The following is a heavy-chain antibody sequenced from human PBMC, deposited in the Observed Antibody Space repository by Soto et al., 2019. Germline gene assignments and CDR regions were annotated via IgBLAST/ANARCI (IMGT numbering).Heavy chain of an antibody. D-gene: IGHD2-15*01. CDR2: INPNSGGT. CDR3: ARTIRYCSGGRCSKWFDP. CDR1: GYTFTGYY. Sequence: GASVKVSCKASGYTFTGYYMHWVRQAPGQGLERMGWINPNSGGTNYAQKFQGRVTMTRDTSISTAYMELSRLRSDDTAVYYCARTIRYCSGGRCSKWFDPFGQGNLVTVSS. V-gene: IGHV1-2*02. J-gene: IGHJ5*02.